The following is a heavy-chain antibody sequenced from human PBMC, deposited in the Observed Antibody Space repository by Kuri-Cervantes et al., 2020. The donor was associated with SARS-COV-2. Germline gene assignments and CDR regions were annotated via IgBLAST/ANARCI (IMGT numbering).Heavy chain of an antibody. D-gene: IGHD7-27*01. CDR3: ARAAGDQGEYYYYYYMDV. Sequence: LRLSCAVSGGSISSGNFYWSWIRQPPGKGLEWIGYISQSGNTYYNPSLKSRVTISVDRSKNQFSLKLSSVTAADTAVYYCARAAGDQGEYYYYYYMDVWGKGTTVTVSS. J-gene: IGHJ6*03. CDR2: ISQSGNT. V-gene: IGHV4-30-2*01. CDR1: GGSISSGNFY.